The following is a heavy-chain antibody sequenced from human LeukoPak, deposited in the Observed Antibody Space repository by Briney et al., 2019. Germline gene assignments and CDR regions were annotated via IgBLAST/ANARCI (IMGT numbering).Heavy chain of an antibody. D-gene: IGHD3-16*02. CDR2: IYYSGST. CDR3: ARQGRVITFGGVIGSLFDY. V-gene: IGHV4-39*01. Sequence: SETLSLTCTVSGGSISSSSYYWGWIRQPPGKGLEWIGSIYYSGSTYYNPSLKSRVTISVDTSKNQFSLKLSSVTAADTAVYYCARQGRVITFGGVIGSLFDYWGQGTLVTVSS. J-gene: IGHJ4*02. CDR1: GGSISSSSYY.